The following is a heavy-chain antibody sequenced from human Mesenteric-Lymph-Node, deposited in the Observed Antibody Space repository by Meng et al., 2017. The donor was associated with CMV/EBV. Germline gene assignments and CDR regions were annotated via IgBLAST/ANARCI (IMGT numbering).Heavy chain of an antibody. CDR2: IFYTGST. D-gene: IGHD3-10*01. CDR1: GGSVSKGDQA. CDR3: ANDYGSGSYRFDY. J-gene: IGHJ4*02. Sequence: VSGGSVSKGDQAWGWVRQQPGRGLELLGYIFYTGSTYYNPSLKSRVTMSMDRSKNQFSLKLTSVTAADTAVYYCANDYGSGSYRFDYWGQGTLVTVSS. V-gene: IGHV4-30-2*01.